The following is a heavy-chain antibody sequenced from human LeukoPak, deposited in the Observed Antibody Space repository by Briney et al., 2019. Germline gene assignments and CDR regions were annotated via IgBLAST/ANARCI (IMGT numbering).Heavy chain of an antibody. CDR3: ARGRTRFYGGSIWFDP. Sequence: SETLSLTCAVYGGSFSGYYWSWIRQPPGKGLEWIGEINHSGSTNYNPSLKSRVTISVDTSKNQFSLELSSVTAADTAVYYCARGRTRFYGGSIWFDPWGQGTLVTVSS. J-gene: IGHJ5*02. CDR2: INHSGST. V-gene: IGHV4-34*01. CDR1: GGSFSGYY. D-gene: IGHD4-23*01.